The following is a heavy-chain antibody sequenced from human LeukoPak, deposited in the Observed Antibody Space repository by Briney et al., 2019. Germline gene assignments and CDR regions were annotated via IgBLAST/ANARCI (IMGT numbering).Heavy chain of an antibody. D-gene: IGHD6-6*01. CDR2: LPPDELDI. J-gene: IGHJ4*02. CDR3: VGTIASRGSEY. V-gene: IGHV3-74*01. Sequence: GGSLRLSCAASGFTFTNHWMHWVRQAPGMGLVWVSRLPPDELDIIYADSVKGRLTVSRDNSKHTVYLQINNLRAEDAAVYYCVGTIASRGSEYWGQGALVTVSS. CDR1: GFTFTNHW.